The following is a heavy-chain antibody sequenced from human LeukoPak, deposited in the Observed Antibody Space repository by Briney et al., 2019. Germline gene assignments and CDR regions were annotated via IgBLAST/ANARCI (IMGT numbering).Heavy chain of an antibody. CDR3: ARGPTGDGYGYYFDY. D-gene: IGHD5-24*01. CDR2: IYYSGST. Sequence: SETLSLTCTVSGASVSGHYWSWIRQPPGKGLDWIVYIYYSGSTNYNPSLKSRVTISIDTPKNQFSLKLSSVTAADTAVYYCARGPTGDGYGYYFDYWGQGTLVTVSS. J-gene: IGHJ4*02. CDR1: GASVSGHY. V-gene: IGHV4-59*02.